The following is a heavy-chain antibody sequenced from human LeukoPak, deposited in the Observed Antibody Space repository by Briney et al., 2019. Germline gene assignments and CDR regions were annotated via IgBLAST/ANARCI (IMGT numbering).Heavy chain of an antibody. V-gene: IGHV4-38-2*02. CDR1: GYSIRNSYS. CDR3: ARETEDWFGDLLSYFDY. CDR2: IYHRGKT. J-gene: IGHJ4*02. D-gene: IGHD3-10*01. Sequence: SETLSLTCTASGYSIRNSYSWAWVRQSPGKGLEWVATIYHRGKTYYNPSLQSRVTISIDTSKNQFSLSLSSVTAADTAVYYCARETEDWFGDLLSYFDYWGRGLLVSVSS.